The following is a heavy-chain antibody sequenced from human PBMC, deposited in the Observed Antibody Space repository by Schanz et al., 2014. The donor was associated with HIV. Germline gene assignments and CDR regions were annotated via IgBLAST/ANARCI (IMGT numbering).Heavy chain of an antibody. V-gene: IGHV3-15*01. D-gene: IGHD2-8*01. CDR2: TKGRSRAGEM. Sequence: EVQLVETGGGLLQPGGSLRLSCAASGFSVSVNYMTWVRQAPGKGLEWVGQTKGRSRAGEMDYAAPVKGRFTISRDDSGSTMYLQMNSLKTEDTAVYYCANSGYCTSGICYTRGNGMDVWGQGTTVTVSS. CDR1: GFSVSVNY. CDR3: ANSGYCTSGICYTRGNGMDV. J-gene: IGHJ6*02.